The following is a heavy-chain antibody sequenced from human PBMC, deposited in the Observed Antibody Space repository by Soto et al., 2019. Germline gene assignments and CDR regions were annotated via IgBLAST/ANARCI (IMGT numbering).Heavy chain of an antibody. Sequence: QVHLVQSGTEVKKPGSSVKVSCKASGGTFSSSGFSWVRQAPGQGLEWMGMIVPSLDTTNYAQKFQARVTITADEVTSTAYMDLHSLRSEDTAVYYCARWPQPRYTADPYAVDVWGQGTRVIVSS. CDR2: IVPSLDTT. V-gene: IGHV1-69*11. CDR1: GGTFSSSG. J-gene: IGHJ6*02. CDR3: ARWPQPRYTADPYAVDV. D-gene: IGHD3-16*02.